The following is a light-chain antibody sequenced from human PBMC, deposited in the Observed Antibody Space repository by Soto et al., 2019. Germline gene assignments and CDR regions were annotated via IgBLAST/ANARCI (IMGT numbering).Light chain of an antibody. CDR3: SSYAGSNILV. CDR1: SSDVGGYNY. CDR2: EVT. Sequence: QSALTQPPSASGSPGQSVTISCTGTSSDVGGYNYVSWYQQHPGKVPKLMIDEVTKRPSGVPDRFSGSKSGNTASLTVSGLQAEDEADYYCSSYAGSNILVFGGGTKVTVL. V-gene: IGLV2-8*01. J-gene: IGLJ3*02.